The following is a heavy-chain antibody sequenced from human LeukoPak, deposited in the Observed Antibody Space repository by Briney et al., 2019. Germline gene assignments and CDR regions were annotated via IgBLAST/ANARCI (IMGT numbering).Heavy chain of an antibody. J-gene: IGHJ4*02. CDR1: GFTFSSYS. Sequence: GGSLRLSCAASGFTFSSYSMNWVRQAPGKGLEWVSSISSSSSYIYYADSVQGRFTISRDNAKNSLYLQMNRLRAEDTAVYYCARDLPGVAGYTYGRGIDYWGQGNLVTVSS. V-gene: IGHV3-21*01. CDR3: ARDLPGVAGYTYGRGIDY. CDR2: ISSSSSYI. D-gene: IGHD5-18*01.